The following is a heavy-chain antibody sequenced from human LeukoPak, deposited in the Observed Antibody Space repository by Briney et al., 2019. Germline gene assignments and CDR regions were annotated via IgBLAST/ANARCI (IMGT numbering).Heavy chain of an antibody. V-gene: IGHV1-46*01. D-gene: IGHD3-10*01. Sequence: GASVKVSCKASGYTFTSYYMHWVRQAPGQGLEWMGIINPSGGSTSYAQKFQGRVTMTRDTSISTAYMELSRLRSDDTAVYYCARDSPMGVRGVTGFDPWGQGTLVTVSS. CDR1: GYTFTSYY. J-gene: IGHJ5*02. CDR2: INPSGGST. CDR3: ARDSPMGVRGVTGFDP.